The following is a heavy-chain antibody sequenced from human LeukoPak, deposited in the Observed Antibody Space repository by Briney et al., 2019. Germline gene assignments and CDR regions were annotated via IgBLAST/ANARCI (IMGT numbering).Heavy chain of an antibody. CDR2: IYPGDSDT. CDR1: GYSFTSYW. CDR3: ARPYYDSSGAVWWFDP. J-gene: IGHJ5*02. Sequence: GESLKISCKGSGYSFTSYWIGWVRQMPGKGLEWMGIIYPGDSDTRYSPSFQGQVTISADKSISTAYLQWSSLKASDTAMYYCARPYYDSSGAVWWFDPWGQGTLVTVSS. D-gene: IGHD3-22*01. V-gene: IGHV5-51*01.